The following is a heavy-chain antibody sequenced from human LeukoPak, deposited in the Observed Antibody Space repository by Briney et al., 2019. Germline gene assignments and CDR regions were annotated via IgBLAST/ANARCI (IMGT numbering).Heavy chain of an antibody. Sequence: PSETLSLTCTVSGGSISSYYWSWIRQPPGKGLEWIGYIYYSGSTIYNPSLKSRVTISVDTSKNQFSLKLSSVTAADTAVYHCARGVAAAAPYYYYGMDVWGQGTTVTVSS. J-gene: IGHJ6*02. CDR2: IYYSGST. CDR1: GGSISSYY. V-gene: IGHV4-59*01. D-gene: IGHD6-13*01. CDR3: ARGVAAAAPYYYYGMDV.